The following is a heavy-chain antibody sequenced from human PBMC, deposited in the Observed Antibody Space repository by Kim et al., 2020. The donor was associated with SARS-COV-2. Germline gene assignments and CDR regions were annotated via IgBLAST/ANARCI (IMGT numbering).Heavy chain of an antibody. D-gene: IGHD3-10*01. V-gene: IGHV3-21*01. J-gene: IGHJ6*02. CDR1: GFTFSSYS. Sequence: GGSLRLSCAASGFTFSSYSMNWVRQAPGKGLEWVSSISSSSSYIYYADSVKGRFTISRDNAKNSLYLQMNSLRAEDTAVYYCSTLTYYYGSGSYPPYYGMDVWGQGTTVTVSS. CDR3: STLTYYYGSGSYPPYYGMDV. CDR2: ISSSSSYI.